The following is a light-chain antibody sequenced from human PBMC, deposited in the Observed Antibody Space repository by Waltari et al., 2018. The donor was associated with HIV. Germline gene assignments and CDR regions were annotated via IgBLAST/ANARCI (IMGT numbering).Light chain of an antibody. V-gene: IGLV2-8*01. CDR2: EVS. CDR3: ASDAGSTNV. J-gene: IGLJ1*01. CDR1: SSDVGGYNY. Sequence: QSALTQPPSASGSPGPSVTISCTGTSSDVGGYNYVSWYQLPPGKAPILMIDEVSKRPSGVPDRFSGSKSANTASLTVSGLQSEDEADYFCASDAGSTNVFGTGTKVTVL.